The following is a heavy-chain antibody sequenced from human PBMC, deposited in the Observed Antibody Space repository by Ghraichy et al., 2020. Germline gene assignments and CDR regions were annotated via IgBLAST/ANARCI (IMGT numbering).Heavy chain of an antibody. D-gene: IGHD6-19*01. J-gene: IGHJ4*02. CDR1: GFTFNSYA. CDR2: ISGDGTTP. CDR3: AKDMCSSRYVFDT. V-gene: IGHV3-43*02. Sequence: GGSLRLSCAASGFTFNSYAMHWVRQVPGKGLEWVSLISGDGTTPYYGDSLRGRFTISRDNTKNFLYLHMNSLTTEDSALYFCAKDMCSSRYVFDTWGQGTLVTVSS.